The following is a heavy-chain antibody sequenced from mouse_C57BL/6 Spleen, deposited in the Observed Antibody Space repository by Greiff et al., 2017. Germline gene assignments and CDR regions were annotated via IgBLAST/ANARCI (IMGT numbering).Heavy chain of an antibody. J-gene: IGHJ2*01. V-gene: IGHV1-72*01. CDR2: MDPSSGGT. CDR1: GYTFTSYW. Sequence: VQLQQPGAELVKPGASVKLSCKASGYTFTSYWMHWVKQRPGRGLAWIGRMDPSSGGTKYNEKFKSKAPLTVDKPSSTAYLQLSSLTSEDSAVVYCARPIYDGYYVHFDYWGQGTTLTVSS. D-gene: IGHD2-3*01. CDR3: ARPIYDGYYVHFDY.